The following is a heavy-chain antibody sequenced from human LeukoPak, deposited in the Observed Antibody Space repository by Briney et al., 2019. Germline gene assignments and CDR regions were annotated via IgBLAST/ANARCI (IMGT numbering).Heavy chain of an antibody. Sequence: ASVKVSCKSSGYTFTGHYMHWVRQAPGQGLEWMGWINPNSGGTNYAQKFQGRVTMTRDTSISTAYMELSRLRSDDTAVYYCARDSSTWGNYGMDVWGQGTTVTVSS. V-gene: IGHV1-2*02. CDR1: GYTFTGHY. D-gene: IGHD6-13*01. J-gene: IGHJ6*02. CDR2: INPNSGGT. CDR3: ARDSSTWGNYGMDV.